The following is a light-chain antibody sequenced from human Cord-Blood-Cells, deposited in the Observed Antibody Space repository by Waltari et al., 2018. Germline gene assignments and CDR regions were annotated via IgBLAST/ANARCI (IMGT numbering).Light chain of an antibody. CDR3: SSYTSSSTWV. CDR2: DVS. V-gene: IGLV2-14*01. Sequence: QSALTQPASVSGSPGQSFTISCTGTSSDVGGYNYVSWYQQPPGKAPKLMIYDVSKRPSGVSNRFSGSKSGNTASLTISGLQAEDEADYYCSSYTSSSTWVFGGGTKLTVL. CDR1: SSDVGGYNY. J-gene: IGLJ3*02.